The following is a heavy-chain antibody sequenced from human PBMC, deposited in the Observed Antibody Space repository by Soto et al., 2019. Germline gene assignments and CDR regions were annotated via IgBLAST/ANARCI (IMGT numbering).Heavy chain of an antibody. CDR3: ARLAGDCYFDY. CDR1: GGSICSYY. J-gene: IGHJ4*02. Sequence: SETLSLTCTVCGGSICSYYWSGIRQPPGKGLEWIGYIYYSGSTNYNPSLKSRVTISVDTSKNQFSLKLSSVTAADTAVYYCARLAGDCYFDYWGQGTLVTVSS. V-gene: IGHV4-59*08. D-gene: IGHD7-27*01. CDR2: IYYSGST.